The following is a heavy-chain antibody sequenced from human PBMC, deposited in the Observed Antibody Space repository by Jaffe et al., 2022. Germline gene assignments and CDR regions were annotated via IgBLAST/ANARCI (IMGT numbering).Heavy chain of an antibody. J-gene: IGHJ6*03. V-gene: IGHV4-61*02. D-gene: IGHD2-2*01. CDR2: IYTSGST. CDR3: ARDRLEDIVVVPAAMWERWPYYYYMDV. CDR1: GGSISSGSYY. Sequence: QVQLQESGPGLVKPSQTLSLTCTVSGGSISSGSYYWSWIRQPAGKGLEWIGRIYTSGSTNYNPSLKSRVTISVDTSKNQFSLKLSSVTAADTAVYYCARDRLEDIVVVPAAMWERWPYYYYMDVWGKGTTVTVSS.